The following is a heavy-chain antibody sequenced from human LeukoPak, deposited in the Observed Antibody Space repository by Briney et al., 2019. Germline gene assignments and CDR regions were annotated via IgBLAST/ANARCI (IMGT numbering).Heavy chain of an antibody. CDR3: ARVAGIIDY. V-gene: IGHV4-38-2*01. CDR1: GYSISSGYY. D-gene: IGHD6-13*01. CDR2: IYHSGST. Sequence: PSETLSLTCAVSGYSISSGYYWGWIRQPPGKGLEWMGSIYHSGSTYYNPSLKSRVTISVDTSKNQFSLKLSSVTAADTAVYYCARVAGIIDYWGQGTLVTVSS. J-gene: IGHJ4*02.